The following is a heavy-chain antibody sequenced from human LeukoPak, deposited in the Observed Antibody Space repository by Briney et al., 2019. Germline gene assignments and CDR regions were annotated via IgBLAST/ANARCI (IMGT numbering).Heavy chain of an antibody. CDR1: GFTFSSYA. CDR2: ISYDGSNK. D-gene: IGHD3-22*01. Sequence: AGGSLRLSCAASGFTFSSYAMHWVRQAPGKGLEWVAVISYDGSNKYYADSVKGRFTISRDNSKNTLYLQMNSLRAEDTAVYYCAKSSYYYDSSGPTWGQGTLVTVSS. CDR3: AKSSYYYDSSGPT. V-gene: IGHV3-30-3*02. J-gene: IGHJ4*02.